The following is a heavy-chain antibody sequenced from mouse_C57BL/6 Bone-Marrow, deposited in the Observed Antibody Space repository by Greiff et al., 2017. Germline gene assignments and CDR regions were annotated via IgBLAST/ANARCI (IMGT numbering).Heavy chain of an antibody. D-gene: IGHD1-1*01. CDR3: ARSGYYYGSSYVFAY. J-gene: IGHJ3*01. Sequence: VKVVESGAELMKPGASVKLSCKATGYTFTGYWIEWVKQRPGHGLEWIGEILPGSGSTNYNEKFKGKATFTADTSSNTAYMQLSSLTTEDSAIYYCARSGYYYGSSYVFAYWGQGTLVTVSA. CDR1: GYTFTGYW. V-gene: IGHV1-9*01. CDR2: ILPGSGST.